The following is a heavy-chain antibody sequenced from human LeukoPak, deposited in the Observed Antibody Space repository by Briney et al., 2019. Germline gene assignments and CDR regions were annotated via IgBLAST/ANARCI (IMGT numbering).Heavy chain of an antibody. CDR2: ISAYNGNT. V-gene: IGHV1-18*01. J-gene: IGHJ6*02. CDR3: ARDCSSTSCYYLYYYYYYGMDV. D-gene: IGHD2-2*01. CDR1: GYTFTSYG. Sequence: ASVKVSCKASGYTFTSYGISWVRQAPGQGLEWMGWISAYNGNTNYAQKLQGRVTMTTDTSTSTAYMELRSLRSDDTAVYYCARDCSSTSCYYLYYYYYYGMDVWGQGTTVTVSS.